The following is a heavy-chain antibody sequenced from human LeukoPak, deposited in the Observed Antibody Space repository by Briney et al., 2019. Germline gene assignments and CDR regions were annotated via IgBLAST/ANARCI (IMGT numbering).Heavy chain of an antibody. J-gene: IGHJ4*02. CDR2: ISYDGSNK. CDR1: GFTFSSYG. Sequence: GGSLRLSCAASGFTFSSYGMHWVRQAPGKGLEWVAVISYDGSNKYYADSVKGRFTISRDNSKNTLYLQMNSLRAEDTAVYYCVKDLDYWGQGTLVTVSS. V-gene: IGHV3-30*18. CDR3: VKDLDY.